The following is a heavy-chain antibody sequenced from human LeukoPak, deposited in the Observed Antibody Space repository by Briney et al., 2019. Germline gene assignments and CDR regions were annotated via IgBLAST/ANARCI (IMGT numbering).Heavy chain of an antibody. J-gene: IGHJ4*02. D-gene: IGHD3-16*01. CDR1: GGSISSSSYY. V-gene: IGHV4-39*07. CDR2: IYYSGST. Sequence: SETLSLTCTVSGGSISSSSYYWGWIRQPPGKGLEWIGSIYYSGSTYYNPSLKSRVTISVDTSKNQFSLKLSSVTAADTAVYYCARDIWRFDYWGQGTLVTVSS. CDR3: ARDIWRFDY.